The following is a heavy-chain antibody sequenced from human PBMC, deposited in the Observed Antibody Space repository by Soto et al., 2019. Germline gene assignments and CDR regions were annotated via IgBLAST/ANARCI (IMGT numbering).Heavy chain of an antibody. J-gene: IGHJ4*02. CDR1: GFNFDNYG. CDR3: ARDNAPVAVTSLPGY. V-gene: IGHV3-30*03. Sequence: QVQLVESGGGVVQPGGSLRLSCQASGFNFDNYGMHWVRQAPGKGLEWVAFISYAGSNRYYADSVKGRFTISRDNSKTTQYLQMTSLRVEDTAVYFCARDNAPVAVTSLPGYWGKGTLVPVSS. CDR2: ISYAGSNR. D-gene: IGHD6-19*01.